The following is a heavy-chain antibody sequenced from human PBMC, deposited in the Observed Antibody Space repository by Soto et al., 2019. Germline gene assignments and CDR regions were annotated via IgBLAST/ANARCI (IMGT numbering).Heavy chain of an antibody. V-gene: IGHV3-48*01. CDR2: ISSSSTI. CDR3: ARADSGYAHGYYYYGMDV. CDR1: GFTFSSYS. D-gene: IGHD5-12*01. Sequence: GSLRLSCAASGFTFSSYSMNWVRQAPGKGLEWVSYISSSSTIYYADSVKGRFTISRDNAKNSLYLQMNRLRAGDTAVYYCARADSGYAHGYYYYGMDVWGQG. J-gene: IGHJ6*01.